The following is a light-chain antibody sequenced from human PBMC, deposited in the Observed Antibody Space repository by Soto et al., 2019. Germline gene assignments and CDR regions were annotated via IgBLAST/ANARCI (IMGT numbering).Light chain of an antibody. Sequence: QSVLTQPASVSGSPGQSITISCTGTSSDVGSYNLVSWYQQHPGKAPKLMIYEGSKRPSGVSNRFSGSKSGNTASLTISGLQAEDEADYYCCSYAGSSTVAVLGGGTKLTVL. CDR2: EGS. CDR1: SSDVGSYNL. V-gene: IGLV2-23*03. CDR3: CSYAGSSTVAV. J-gene: IGLJ2*01.